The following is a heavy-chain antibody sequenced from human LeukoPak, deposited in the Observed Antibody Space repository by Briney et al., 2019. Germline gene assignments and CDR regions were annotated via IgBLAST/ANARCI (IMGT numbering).Heavy chain of an antibody. V-gene: IGHV3-64*02. D-gene: IGHD1-1*01. Sequence: GGSLRLSCAASGFTFSTYAMHWVRQAPGKGLEYVSGVNSNGDTINYADSVKGRFTISRDNSKNTLYLHMGSLRAEDTAVYYCARELDYCFDYWGQGTLVTVSS. J-gene: IGHJ4*02. CDR1: GFTFSTYA. CDR3: ARELDYCFDY. CDR2: VNSNGDTI.